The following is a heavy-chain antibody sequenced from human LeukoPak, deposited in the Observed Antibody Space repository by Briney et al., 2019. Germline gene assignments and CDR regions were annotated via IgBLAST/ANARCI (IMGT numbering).Heavy chain of an antibody. CDR3: AKDGAPQQLVIY. J-gene: IGHJ4*02. CDR1: GFTLSSYA. V-gene: IGHV3-23*01. D-gene: IGHD6-13*01. CDR2: ISASGGTT. Sequence: AGGSLRLSCAASGFTLSSYAMTWVRQAPGKGLEWVSVISASGGTTYYADSVKGRFTISRDNSKNTLYLQMNSLRAEDTAIYYCAKDGAPQQLVIYWGRGTLVTVSS.